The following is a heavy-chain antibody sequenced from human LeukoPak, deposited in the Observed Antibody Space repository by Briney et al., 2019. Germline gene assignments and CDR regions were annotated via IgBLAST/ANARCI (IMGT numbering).Heavy chain of an antibody. CDR3: ARVLFVAGFFYYYYMDV. D-gene: IGHD6-19*01. J-gene: IGHJ6*03. CDR2: ISAYNGNT. CDR1: GYTFTSYG. Sequence: GASVKVSCKASGYTFTSYGISWVRQAPGQGLEWMGWISAYNGNTNYAQKLQGRVTMTTDTSTSTAYMELRSLRSDDTAVYYCARVLFVAGFFYYYYMDVWGKGTTVTVSS. V-gene: IGHV1-18*01.